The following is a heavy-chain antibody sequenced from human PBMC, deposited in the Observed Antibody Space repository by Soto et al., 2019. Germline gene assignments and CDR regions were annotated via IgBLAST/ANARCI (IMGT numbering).Heavy chain of an antibody. CDR2: ISYDGSSQ. D-gene: IGHD4-17*01. V-gene: IGHV3-30-3*01. Sequence: QVQLVESWGGVVQPGRSLRLSCAASGFTFSSYAMHWVRQAPGKGLEWVAVISYDGSSQYYADSVKGRFTNSLDNSKNTSFLQRTLLRAEDTAVYYCAGVGRLHCLAYGGQGTLVPVSS. CDR3: AGVGRLHCLAY. J-gene: IGHJ4*02. CDR1: GFTFSSYA.